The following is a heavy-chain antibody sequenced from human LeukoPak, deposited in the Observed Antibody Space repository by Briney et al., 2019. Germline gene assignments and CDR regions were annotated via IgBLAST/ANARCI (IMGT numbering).Heavy chain of an antibody. V-gene: IGHV5-51*01. D-gene: IGHD6-19*01. J-gene: IGHJ4*02. CDR3: ARQIGSSGYFDF. CDR2: IYPGDSDT. Sequence: GESLKISCKGPGYTFTSYWIAWLGKIPGKGLDWMWIIYPGDSDTRSSPSFKGQVTISADKSINTAYLQWSGLKASDTAMYYCARQIGSSGYFDFWGQGTLVTVSS. CDR1: GYTFTSYW.